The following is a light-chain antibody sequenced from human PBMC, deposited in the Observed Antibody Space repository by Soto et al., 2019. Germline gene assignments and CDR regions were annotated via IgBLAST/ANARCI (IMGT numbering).Light chain of an antibody. CDR3: QQRQYWPPIT. J-gene: IGKJ5*01. CDR1: QSVSSY. Sequence: EILMTQSQATLSVSPGARVTTSCRASQSVSSYLAWYQQKPGQPPRLLIYGASTRATGIPARFSGSGSGTEFTLTISSLQSEDFAVYYCQQRQYWPPITVGQGTRLEIK. CDR2: GAS. V-gene: IGKV3-15*01.